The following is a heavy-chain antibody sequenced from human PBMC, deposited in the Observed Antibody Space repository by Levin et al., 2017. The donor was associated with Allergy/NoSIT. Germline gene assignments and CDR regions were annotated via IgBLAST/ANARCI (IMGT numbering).Heavy chain of an antibody. CDR2: ISGSGGST. J-gene: IGHJ4*02. CDR1: GFTFSSYA. Sequence: LSLTCAASGFTFSSYAMSWVRQAPGKGLEWVSAISGSGGSTYYADSVKGRFTISRDNSKNTLYLQMNSLRAEDTAVYYCAKGMSGGSYAYWGQGTLVTVSS. CDR3: AKGMSGGSYAY. V-gene: IGHV3-23*01. D-gene: IGHD1-26*01.